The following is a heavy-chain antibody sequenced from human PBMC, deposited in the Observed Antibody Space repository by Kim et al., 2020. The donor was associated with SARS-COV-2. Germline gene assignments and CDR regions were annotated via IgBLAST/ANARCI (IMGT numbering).Heavy chain of an antibody. D-gene: IGHD6-19*01. CDR3: AKVGGSGWFLLYFDF. J-gene: IGHJ4*02. Sequence: GGSLRLSCEASGFTFSNSAMSWVRQAPGKGLEWLSGISGSRGTTNYAGSVEGRFTISRDTSRNTLYLQMNNLRAEDTAVYYCAKVGGSGWFLLYFDFWGQGAVVTVSS. CDR1: GFTFSNSA. CDR2: ISGSRGTT. V-gene: IGHV3-23*01.